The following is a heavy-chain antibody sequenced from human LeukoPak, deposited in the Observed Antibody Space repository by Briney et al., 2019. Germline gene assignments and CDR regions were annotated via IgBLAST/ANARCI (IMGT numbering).Heavy chain of an antibody. CDR2: ISYDGSNK. Sequence: GRSLRLSCAASGFTFSSCAMHWVRQAPGKGLEWVAVISYDGSNKYYADSVKGRFTISRDNSKDTLYMQMNSLRAEDTAVYYCAKDFFLAPRYTPDYWGQGTLVTVSS. J-gene: IGHJ4*02. CDR1: GFTFSSCA. CDR3: AKDFFLAPRYTPDY. V-gene: IGHV3-30-3*01. D-gene: IGHD2-2*02.